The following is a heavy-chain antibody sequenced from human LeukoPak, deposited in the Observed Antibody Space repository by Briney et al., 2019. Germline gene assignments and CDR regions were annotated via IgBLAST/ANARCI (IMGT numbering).Heavy chain of an antibody. CDR1: GGSFSGYY. V-gene: IGHV4-34*01. CDR3: ARDGVRAARRAFDY. J-gene: IGHJ4*02. Sequence: SETLSLTCAVYGGSFSGYYWSWIRQPPGKGLEWIGEINHSGSTNYNPSLKSRVTISVDTSKNQFSLKLSSVTAADTAVYYCARDGVRAARRAFDYWGQGTLVTVSS. CDR2: INHSGST. D-gene: IGHD6-6*01.